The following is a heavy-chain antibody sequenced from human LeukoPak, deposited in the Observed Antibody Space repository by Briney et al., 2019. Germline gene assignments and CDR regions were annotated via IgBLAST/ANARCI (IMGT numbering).Heavy chain of an antibody. J-gene: IGHJ3*02. Sequence: SVKVSCKASGGTFTTYVFSWVRQAPGQGPEWMGRIIPMFSTANHAQKFEGRVTITTDESTSTAYMELSNVRSEDTAVYYCAKNDYGDYGGYDAFDTWGQGTMVTVSS. CDR1: GGTFTTYV. CDR3: AKNDYGDYGGYDAFDT. CDR2: IIPMFSTA. D-gene: IGHD4-17*01. V-gene: IGHV1-69*05.